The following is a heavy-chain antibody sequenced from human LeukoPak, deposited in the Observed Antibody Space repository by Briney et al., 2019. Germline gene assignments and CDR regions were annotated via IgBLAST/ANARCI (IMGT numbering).Heavy chain of an antibody. CDR2: ISSSSSYI. J-gene: IGHJ4*02. Sequence: ETLSLTCAVYGGSFSGYYWSWIRQAPGKGLEWVSSISSSSSYIYYADSVKGRFTISRDNAKDSLYLQMNSLRAEDTAVYYCVRDGAYCGGDCHPYYFDYWGQGTLVTVSS. V-gene: IGHV3-21*01. D-gene: IGHD2-21*01. CDR3: VRDGAYCGGDCHPYYFDY. CDR1: GGSFSGYY.